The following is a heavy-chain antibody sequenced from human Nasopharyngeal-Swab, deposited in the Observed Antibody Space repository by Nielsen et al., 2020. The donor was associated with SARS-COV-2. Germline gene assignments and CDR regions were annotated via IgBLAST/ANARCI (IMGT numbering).Heavy chain of an antibody. D-gene: IGHD6-13*01. CDR1: GFTFSSYS. Sequence: GESLKISCAASGFTFSSYSMNWVRRAPGKGLEWVSSISSSSSYIYYADSVKGRFTIYRDNAKKSRYLQMNSLRAEDTAVYYCARGRSSSWHGGYFDYWGQGTLVTVSS. CDR3: ARGRSSSWHGGYFDY. J-gene: IGHJ4*02. CDR2: ISSSSSYI. V-gene: IGHV3-21*01.